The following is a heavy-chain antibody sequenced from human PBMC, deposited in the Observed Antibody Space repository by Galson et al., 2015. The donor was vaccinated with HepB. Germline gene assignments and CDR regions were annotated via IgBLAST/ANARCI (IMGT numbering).Heavy chain of an antibody. Sequence: ETLSLTCTVSGGSISSYYWSWLRQPPGKGLEWIGYIYYSGSTNYNPSLKSRVTISVDTSKNQFSLKLSSVTAADTAVYYCARAPPVNYYYYGMDVWGQGTTVTVSS. J-gene: IGHJ6*02. V-gene: IGHV4-59*01. CDR3: ARAPPVNYYYYGMDV. CDR1: GGSISSYY. CDR2: IYYSGST. D-gene: IGHD3-22*01.